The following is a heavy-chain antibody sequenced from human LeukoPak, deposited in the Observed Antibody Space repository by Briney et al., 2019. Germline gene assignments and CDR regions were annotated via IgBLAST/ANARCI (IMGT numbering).Heavy chain of an antibody. V-gene: IGHV1-18*01. CDR2: ISAYNGNT. Sequence: GASVKVSCKASGYTFTSYGISWVRQAPGQGLEWMGWISAYNGNTNYAQKLQGRVTMTTDTSTSTAYMELRSLRSDDTAVYYCARDLVGGGSNFFLYYYYGMDVWGQGTTVTVSS. CDR3: ARDLVGGGSNFFLYYYYGMDV. J-gene: IGHJ6*02. D-gene: IGHD2-15*01. CDR1: GYTFTSYG.